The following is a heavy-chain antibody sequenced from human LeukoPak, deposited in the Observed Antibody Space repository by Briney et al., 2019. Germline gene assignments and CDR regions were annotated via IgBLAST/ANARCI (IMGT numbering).Heavy chain of an antibody. CDR1: GYTFTNYY. V-gene: IGHV1-46*01. Sequence: ASVKVSCKASGYTFTNYYIHWVRQAPGQGLEWMGIINPSGGSTNFAQKFQGRVTMTTDTSTITVYMKLSSLRSEDTAVYYCARWTTTYLDYWGQGTLVTVSS. CDR2: INPSGGST. CDR3: ARWTTTYLDY. J-gene: IGHJ4*02. D-gene: IGHD4-11*01.